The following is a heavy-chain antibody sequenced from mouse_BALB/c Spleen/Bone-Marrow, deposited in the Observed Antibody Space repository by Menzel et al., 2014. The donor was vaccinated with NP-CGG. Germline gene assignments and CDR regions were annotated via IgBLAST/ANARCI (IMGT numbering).Heavy chain of an antibody. J-gene: IGHJ1*01. CDR3: ARSQGGYWYFNV. V-gene: IGHV1-80*01. CDR1: GYAFSSYW. Sequence: LQESGVELVRPGSSVKISCRASGYAFSSYWMNWVKQRPGQGLEWIGQIYPGDGDTNYNGKFKGKATLTADRSSSTAYMQLSGLTSEDSAVYFCARSQGGYWYFNVWGAGTTVTVSS. D-gene: IGHD3-3*01. CDR2: IYPGDGDT.